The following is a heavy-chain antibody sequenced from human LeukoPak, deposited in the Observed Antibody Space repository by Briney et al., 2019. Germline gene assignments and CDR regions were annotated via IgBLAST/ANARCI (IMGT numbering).Heavy chain of an antibody. CDR1: GYTFTSYG. J-gene: IGHJ6*02. V-gene: IGHV1-18*01. CDR3: ARDWSGAYYYGMDV. CDR2: ISAYNGNT. D-gene: IGHD4-17*01. Sequence: GASVKVSCKASGYTFTSYGISWVRQAPGQGLEWMGWISAYNGNTNYAQKLQGRVTMTTDTSTSTAYMELRSPRSDDTAVYYCARDWSGAYYYGMDVWVQGTTVTVAS.